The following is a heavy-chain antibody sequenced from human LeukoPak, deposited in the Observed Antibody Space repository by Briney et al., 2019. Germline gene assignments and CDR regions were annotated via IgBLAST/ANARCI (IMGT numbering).Heavy chain of an antibody. CDR2: MSNSGSTI. D-gene: IGHD1-20*01. J-gene: IGHJ3*02. V-gene: IGHV3-11*04. CDR3: ARAAYYDNWNQEHGAFDI. Sequence: GGSLRLSCAASGFSFSDYYMSWIRQAPGKGLEWVSYMSNSGSTIYYADSVKGRFTISRDNTKNSLYLQMNSLRAEDTAVYYCARAAYYDNWNQEHGAFDIWGQGTMVTVSS. CDR1: GFSFSDYY.